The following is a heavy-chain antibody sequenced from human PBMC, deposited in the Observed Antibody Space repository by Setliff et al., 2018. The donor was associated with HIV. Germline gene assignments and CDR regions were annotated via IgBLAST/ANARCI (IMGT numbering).Heavy chain of an antibody. CDR1: GFTFTSYA. J-gene: IGHJ4*02. Sequence: PGGSLRLSCAASGFTFTSYAMTWVRQAPGKGLEWVSSISGRGGATYYADSVKGRFTVSRDNSGSTVYLQMNSLRGDDTAVYYCARGRNGGLFTLLVVIDYWGPGTPVTVSS. D-gene: IGHD2-2*01. CDR3: ARGRNGGLFTLLVVIDY. CDR2: ISGRGGAT. V-gene: IGHV3-23*01.